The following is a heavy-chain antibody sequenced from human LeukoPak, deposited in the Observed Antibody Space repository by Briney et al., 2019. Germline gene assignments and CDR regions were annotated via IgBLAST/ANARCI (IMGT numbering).Heavy chain of an antibody. CDR2: INHSGNT. V-gene: IGHV4-34*01. CDR3: ARGGDYYDSSGYYYSWFDY. Sequence: PETLSLTCVVYGGSFSGYYWSWIRQPPGKGLEWIGEINHSGNTNYNPSLKSRVTISVDTSKNQFSLNLSSVTAADTAVYSCARGGDYYDSSGYYYSWFDYWGQGTLVTVSS. J-gene: IGHJ4*02. CDR1: GGSFSGYY. D-gene: IGHD3-22*01.